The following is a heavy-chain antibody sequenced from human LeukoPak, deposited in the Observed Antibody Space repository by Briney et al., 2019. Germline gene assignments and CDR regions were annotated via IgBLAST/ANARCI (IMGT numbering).Heavy chain of an antibody. J-gene: IGHJ4*02. CDR1: GFTVSSNY. Sequence: GGSLRLSCAASGFTVSSNYMSWVRQAPGKGLEYVSSISSEGKTTYYADSVKGRFTISRDNSKNTLYLQMSSLRPEDTAVYYCVKDRWVDHWGQGTLVTVSS. V-gene: IGHV3-64D*06. CDR2: ISSEGKTT. CDR3: VKDRWVDH. D-gene: IGHD6-13*01.